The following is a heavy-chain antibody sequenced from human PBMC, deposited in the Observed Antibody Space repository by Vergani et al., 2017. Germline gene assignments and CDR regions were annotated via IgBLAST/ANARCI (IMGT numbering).Heavy chain of an antibody. V-gene: IGHV4-39*01. CDR2: IYYSGST. D-gene: IGHD5-24*01. Sequence: QLQLQESGPGLVKPSETLSLTCTVSGGSISSSSYYWGWIRQPPGKGLEWIGSIYYSGSTYYNPSLKSRVTISVDTSKNQFSLKLSSVTAADTAVYYCARNTPDGYNPNEWFDYWGQGTLVTVSS. J-gene: IGHJ4*02. CDR3: ARNTPDGYNPNEWFDY. CDR1: GGSISSSSYY.